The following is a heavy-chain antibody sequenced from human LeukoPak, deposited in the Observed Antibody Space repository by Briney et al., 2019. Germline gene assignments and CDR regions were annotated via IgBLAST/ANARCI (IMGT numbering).Heavy chain of an antibody. V-gene: IGHV1-24*01. D-gene: IGHD1-26*01. J-gene: IGHJ4*02. Sequence: GASVKVSCKVSGYTLTELSMHWVRQAPGKGLEWMGGFDPEDGETIYAQKFQGRVTMTEDTSTDTAYMELSSLRSEDTAVYYCATDNVVGATTGFDYWGQGTLVTVSS. CDR1: GYTLTELS. CDR2: FDPEDGET. CDR3: ATDNVVGATTGFDY.